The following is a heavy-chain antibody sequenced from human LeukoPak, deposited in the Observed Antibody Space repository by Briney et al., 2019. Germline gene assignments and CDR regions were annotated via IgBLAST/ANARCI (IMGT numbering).Heavy chain of an antibody. V-gene: IGHV1-18*01. D-gene: IGHD2/OR15-2a*01. Sequence: ASVKVSCKASGYTFTSYGISWVRQAPGQGLEWMGWISAYNGNTNYAQKLQGRVTVTTDTSTSTAYMELSSLRSDDTAIYYCATARLVKSTFIVRETKPLDSWGQGTLVAVSS. CDR2: ISAYNGNT. CDR3: ATARLVKSTFIVRETKPLDS. J-gene: IGHJ4*02. CDR1: GYTFTSYG.